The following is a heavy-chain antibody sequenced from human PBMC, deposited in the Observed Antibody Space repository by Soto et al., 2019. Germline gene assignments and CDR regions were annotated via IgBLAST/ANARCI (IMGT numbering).Heavy chain of an antibody. D-gene: IGHD6-19*01. Sequence: QVTLKESGPVLVKPTETLTLRCTVSGLSISDSEMGVSWIRQPPGKALEWLAHIDSSGEKSYRTFLKSRLTISKDTSKSHIVLIMTNMDTADTGTYYCARRHLAVAVSPWFDPWGQGILVTVSS. CDR2: IDSSGEK. CDR1: GLSISDSEMG. J-gene: IGHJ5*02. CDR3: ARRHLAVAVSPWFDP. V-gene: IGHV2-26*01.